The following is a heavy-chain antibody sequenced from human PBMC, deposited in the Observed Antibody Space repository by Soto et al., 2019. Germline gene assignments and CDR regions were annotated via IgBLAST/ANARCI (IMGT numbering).Heavy chain of an antibody. CDR3: ARVTLGDGYNWEYFDY. J-gene: IGHJ4*02. CDR2: INHSGNI. D-gene: IGHD5-12*01. V-gene: IGHV4-34*01. Sequence: SETLSLTCAVCGGSFTNYYCSWIRQPPWKGLEWIGEINHSGNINYNPSLKSRVTMSIDTSKNQFSLKLSSVTAADTAVYYCARVTLGDGYNWEYFDYWGQGTLVAVCS. CDR1: GGSFTNYY.